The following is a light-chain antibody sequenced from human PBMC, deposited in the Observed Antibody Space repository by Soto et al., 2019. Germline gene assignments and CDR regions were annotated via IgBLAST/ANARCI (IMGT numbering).Light chain of an antibody. CDR3: QQYDSSLWT. J-gene: IGKJ1*01. V-gene: IGKV3-20*01. CDR2: GVS. Sequence: EIVLTQSPGTLSLSPGERATLSCRASQSVSGNNLVWYQQKPGQAPRLLIYGVSSRATDIPDRFSGSGSGTHFTLTISRLEPDDFAVYYCQQYDSSLWTFGQGTKVEIK. CDR1: QSVSGNN.